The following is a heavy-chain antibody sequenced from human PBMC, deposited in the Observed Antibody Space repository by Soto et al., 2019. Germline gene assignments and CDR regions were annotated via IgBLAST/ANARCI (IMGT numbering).Heavy chain of an antibody. D-gene: IGHD3-9*01. Sequence: GGSLRLSCAASGFTFISYWMHWVRQAPGKGLVWVSRINSDGSSTSYADSVKGRFTISRDNAKDTLYLQMNSLRAEDTAVYYCARDGGYDILTGYYRPHDYWGQGTLVTVSS. CDR2: INSDGSST. CDR3: ARDGGYDILTGYYRPHDY. V-gene: IGHV3-74*01. CDR1: GFTFISYW. J-gene: IGHJ4*02.